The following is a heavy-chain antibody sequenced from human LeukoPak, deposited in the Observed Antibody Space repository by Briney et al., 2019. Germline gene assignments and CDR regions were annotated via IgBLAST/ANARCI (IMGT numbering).Heavy chain of an antibody. J-gene: IGHJ4*02. CDR2: MSSSGTKI. CDR1: GFTLSDYY. Sequence: KSSESLTLSCAASGFTLSDYYMSWIRQPPPRDLEWVSYMSSSGTKIYYTGSVKGRFTISRDIAKKYVYLQMNSLRAEDTAVYYCARGGWETYFDYWGLGTLVTVSS. V-gene: IGHV3-11*04. D-gene: IGHD1-26*01. CDR3: ARGGWETYFDY.